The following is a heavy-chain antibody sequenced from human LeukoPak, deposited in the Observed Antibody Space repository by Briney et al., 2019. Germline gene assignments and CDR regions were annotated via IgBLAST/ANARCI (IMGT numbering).Heavy chain of an antibody. V-gene: IGHV3-48*04. D-gene: IGHD3-22*01. CDR1: GFTFSSFS. J-gene: IGHJ4*02. CDR2: ISSRSNSI. Sequence: GGSLRLSCAASGFTFSSFSMNWVRQAPGKGPEWVSYISSRSNSIYYADSVKGRFTISRDNAKNSLYLQMSSLRAEDTAVYYCAKDYYYDSSGSLTFDYWGQGTLVTVSS. CDR3: AKDYYYDSSGSLTFDY.